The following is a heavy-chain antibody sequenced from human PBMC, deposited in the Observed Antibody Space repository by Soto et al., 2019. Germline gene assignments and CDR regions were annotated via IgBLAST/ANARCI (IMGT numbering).Heavy chain of an antibody. CDR1: GFTFSSYS. V-gene: IGHV3-21*01. CDR2: ISSSSSYI. D-gene: IGHD2-15*01. Sequence: PGGSLRLSCAASGFTFSSYSMNWVRQAPGKGLEWVSSISSSSSYIYYADSVKGRFTISRDNAKNSLYLQMNSLRAEDTAVYYCARSKYCSGGSCYSGRYYFDYWGQGTLVTVS. J-gene: IGHJ4*02. CDR3: ARSKYCSGGSCYSGRYYFDY.